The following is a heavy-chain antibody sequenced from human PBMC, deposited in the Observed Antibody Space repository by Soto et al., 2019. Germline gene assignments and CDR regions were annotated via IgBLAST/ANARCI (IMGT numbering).Heavy chain of an antibody. V-gene: IGHV1-18*01. Sequence: QVQLVQSGAEVKKPGASVKVSCKASGYTFTSYGISWVRQAPGQGLEWTGWISAYTGNTNYPQKLQGRVTLTTDTSTSTAYMDLRSLRSDDTAVYYCARDSSGWHYFNYWGQGTLVTVSS. D-gene: IGHD6-19*01. CDR3: ARDSSGWHYFNY. J-gene: IGHJ4*02. CDR1: GYTFTSYG. CDR2: ISAYTGNT.